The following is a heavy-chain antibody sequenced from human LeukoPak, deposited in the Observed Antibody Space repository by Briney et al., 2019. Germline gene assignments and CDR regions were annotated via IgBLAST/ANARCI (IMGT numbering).Heavy chain of an antibody. D-gene: IGHD3-10*01. J-gene: IGHJ4*02. CDR1: GDSVSTNRAV. CDR3: ARGARGQFDH. V-gene: IGHV6-1*01. CDR2: TYYRSKWYD. Sequence: PSQTLSLTCVISGDSVSTNRAVWNWIRQSPSRGLEWLGRTYYRSKWYDDYAVSVKSRITINPDTSKNQFSLHLNSVTPEDTGVYYCARGARGQFDHWGQGTQVTVSS.